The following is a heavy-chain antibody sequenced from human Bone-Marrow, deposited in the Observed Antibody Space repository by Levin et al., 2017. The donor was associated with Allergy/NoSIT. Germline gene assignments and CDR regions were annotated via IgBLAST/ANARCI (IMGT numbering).Heavy chain of an antibody. CDR2: IHYSGST. Sequence: SETLSLTCTVSGVSITWGDYKWGWIRQPPGKALEWIGSIHYSGSTYYNPSLNSRGSMSVDTSRSQFSLELRSLTAADTAVYYCGRAPYGDPRVFDYWGQGTLVTVSS. J-gene: IGHJ4*02. CDR3: GRAPYGDPRVFDY. CDR1: GVSITWGDYK. D-gene: IGHD4-17*01. V-gene: IGHV4-39*01.